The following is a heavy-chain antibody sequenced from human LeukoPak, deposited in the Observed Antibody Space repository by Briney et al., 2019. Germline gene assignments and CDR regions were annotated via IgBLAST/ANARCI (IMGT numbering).Heavy chain of an antibody. CDR2: INAGNGNT. V-gene: IGHV1-3*01. CDR1: GYTFINFA. J-gene: IGHJ4*02. Sequence: ASVKVSCKASGYTFINFAINWGRQAPGQRPEWLGWINAGNGNTKYPQKFQGRVTITRDTSASTAYMELSSLTSEDTAVYYCARGPRAAADDYWGQGTLVTVSS. D-gene: IGHD6-13*01. CDR3: ARGPRAAADDY.